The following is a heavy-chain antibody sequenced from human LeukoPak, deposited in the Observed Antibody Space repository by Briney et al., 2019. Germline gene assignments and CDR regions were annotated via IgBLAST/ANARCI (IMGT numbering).Heavy chain of an antibody. V-gene: IGHV3-23*01. J-gene: IGHJ3*02. Sequence: GGSLRLSCAASGFTFSSYGMSWVRQAPGKGLEWVSAISGSGGSTYYADSVKGRFTISRDNAKNTLYLQMNSLRAEDTAVYYCARDLRYCTNGVCYTRGNAFDIWGQGTMVTVSS. CDR3: ARDLRYCTNGVCYTRGNAFDI. CDR2: ISGSGGST. CDR1: GFTFSSYG. D-gene: IGHD2-8*01.